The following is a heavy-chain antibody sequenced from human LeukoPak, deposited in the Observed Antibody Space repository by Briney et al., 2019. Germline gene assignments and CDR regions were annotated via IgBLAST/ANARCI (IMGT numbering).Heavy chain of an antibody. CDR1: EFTFRSYD. D-gene: IGHD2-15*01. J-gene: IGHJ4*02. Sequence: PGGSLRLSCVASEFTFRSYDMHWVRQAPGKGLEWVAVISYDGSNKDYADSVKGRFTISRDNTKNTLFLQMNSLRAEDTAVYYCAKWSSLGSYWGQGTLVTVSS. V-gene: IGHV3-30*18. CDR3: AKWSSLGSY. CDR2: ISYDGSNK.